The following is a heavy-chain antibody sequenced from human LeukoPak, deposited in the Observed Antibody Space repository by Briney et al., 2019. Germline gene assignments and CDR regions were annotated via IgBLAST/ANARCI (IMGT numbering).Heavy chain of an antibody. CDR3: VREGAHIVVVGISFDY. Sequence: PGGSLRLSCAASGFSLSGYGLYWVRQAPGKGLVWVSRINHDGSATIYADSVKGRFTFSRDNAKNTLHLQMNSLRVDDTAIYYCVREGAHIVVVGISFDYWGQGTLVTVSS. CDR1: GFSLSGYG. CDR2: INHDGSAT. D-gene: IGHD5-12*01. J-gene: IGHJ4*02. V-gene: IGHV3-74*01.